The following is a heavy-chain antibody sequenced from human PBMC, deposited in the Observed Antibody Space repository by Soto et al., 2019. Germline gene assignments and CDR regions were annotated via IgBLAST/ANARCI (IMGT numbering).Heavy chain of an antibody. CDR1: GFTFNNYG. D-gene: IGHD6-6*01. CDR3: ARGGAARPDY. V-gene: IGHV3-48*02. Sequence: EVQLVESGGGLVQPGGSLRLSCAASGFTFNNYGMDWVRQAPGKGLEWVSYISSNSRTIDYADCVKGRFTISRDNAKKSLYLQMDSLREEDTAMYYCARGGAARPDYGGQGTLVTVSS. CDR2: ISSNSRTI. J-gene: IGHJ4*02.